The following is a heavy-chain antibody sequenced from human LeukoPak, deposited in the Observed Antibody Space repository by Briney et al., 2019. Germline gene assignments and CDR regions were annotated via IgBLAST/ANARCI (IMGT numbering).Heavy chain of an antibody. CDR2: INPNSGGT. J-gene: IGHJ5*02. CDR3: ARDFYYDSSGPPPNWFDP. Sequence: GASEKVSCKASGYTVTGYYMHWVRQPPPQGLEWMGWINPNSGGTIYAQKLQGRVTMTRDTSIRTAYMELSRLRSEDRAVYYCARDFYYDSSGPPPNWFDPWGQGTLVTVSS. D-gene: IGHD3-22*01. CDR1: GYTVTGYY. V-gene: IGHV1-2*02.